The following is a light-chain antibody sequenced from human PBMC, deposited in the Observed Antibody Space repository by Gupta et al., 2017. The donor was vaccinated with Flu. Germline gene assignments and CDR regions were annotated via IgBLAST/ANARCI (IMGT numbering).Light chain of an antibody. CDR1: QTVNNN. Sequence: EIVMTQSPATLSVSPGERATLSCRASQTVNNNLAWYQQKPGQAPRLLIYGASTSATGVPARFSGSGSGTEFTLTIRSLQSEDFAVYYFQQDSNWRATFGGGTKVEIK. V-gene: IGKV3-15*01. CDR2: GAS. CDR3: QQDSNWRAT. J-gene: IGKJ4*01.